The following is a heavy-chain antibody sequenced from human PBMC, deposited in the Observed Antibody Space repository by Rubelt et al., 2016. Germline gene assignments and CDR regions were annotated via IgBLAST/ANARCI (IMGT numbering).Heavy chain of an antibody. J-gene: IGHJ4*02. CDR1: GDSLSGSSYY. CDR2: IYYSGST. Sequence: QLQLQESGPGLVRPSETLSLTCTVSGDSLSGSSYYWGWIRQPPGKGLEWVGYIYYSGSTYYNPSLKSRVTISVDTSKNQFALKLSSVTAADTAVYYCARGDDDSSGYPDYWGQGTLVTVSS. CDR3: ARGDDDSSGYPDY. D-gene: IGHD3-22*01. V-gene: IGHV4-39*07.